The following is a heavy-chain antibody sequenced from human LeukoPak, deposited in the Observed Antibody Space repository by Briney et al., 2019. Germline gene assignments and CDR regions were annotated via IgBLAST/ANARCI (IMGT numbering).Heavy chain of an antibody. D-gene: IGHD2-2*02. J-gene: IGHJ3*02. CDR2: MNLNSGNT. V-gene: IGHV1-8*03. CDR1: GYTFTSYD. CDR3: ARVVCSSTSCYKDAFDI. Sequence: GASVKVSCEASGYTFTSYDINWVRQATGQGLEWMGGMNLNSGNTGYAQKFQGRVTITRNTSISTAYMELSRLRSDDTAVYYCARVVCSSTSCYKDAFDIWGQGTMVTVSS.